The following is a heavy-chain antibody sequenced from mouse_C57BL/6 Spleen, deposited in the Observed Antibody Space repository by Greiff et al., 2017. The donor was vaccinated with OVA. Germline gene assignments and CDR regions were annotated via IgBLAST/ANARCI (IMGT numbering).Heavy chain of an antibody. CDR2: IYPGDGDT. CDR3: ARGRYGSSPWYFDV. D-gene: IGHD1-1*01. V-gene: IGHV1-80*01. J-gene: IGHJ1*03. CDR1: GYAFSSYW. Sequence: QVQLQQSGAELVKPGASVKISCKASGYAFSSYWMNWVKQRPGKGLEWIGQIYPGDGDTNYNGKFKGKATLTADKSSSTAYMQLSSLTSEDSAVSFCARGRYGSSPWYFDVWGTGTTVTVSS.